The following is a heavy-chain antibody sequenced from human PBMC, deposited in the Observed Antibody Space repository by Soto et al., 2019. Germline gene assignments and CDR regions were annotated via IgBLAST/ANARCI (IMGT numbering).Heavy chain of an antibody. D-gene: IGHD2-15*01. J-gene: IGHJ6*02. V-gene: IGHV1-69*12. CDR2: IIPIFGTA. CDR1: GGTFSSYA. CDR3: ARGVVVVAVTRYYYGMDV. Sequence: QVQLVQSGAAVKKPGSSVKVSCKASGGTFSSYAISWVRQAPGQGLEWMGGIIPIFGTANYAQKFQGRVTITADESTSTXXMELSSLRSEDTAVYYCARGVVVVAVTRYYYGMDVWGQGTTVTVSS.